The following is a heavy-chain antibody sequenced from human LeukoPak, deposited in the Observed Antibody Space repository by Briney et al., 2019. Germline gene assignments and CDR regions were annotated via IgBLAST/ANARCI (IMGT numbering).Heavy chain of an antibody. CDR1: GFTFSSYA. CDR3: AREKEGPSFDY. J-gene: IGHJ4*02. CDR2: ISYDGSNK. V-gene: IGHV3-30-3*01. Sequence: GGSLRLSCAASGFTFSSYAMHWVRQAPGKGLEWVAVISYDGSNKYYADSVKGRFTISRDNSKNTLYLQMNSLRAEDTAVYYCAREKEGPSFDYWGQGTLVTVSS.